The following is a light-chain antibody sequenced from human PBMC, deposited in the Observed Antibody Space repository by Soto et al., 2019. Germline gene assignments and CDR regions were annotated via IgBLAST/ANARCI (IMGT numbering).Light chain of an antibody. CDR3: SSYTSSSTLV. CDR2: DVS. J-gene: IGLJ2*01. V-gene: IGLV2-14*03. Sequence: QSALTQPASVSGSPGQSITISSTGTSSDVGGYNYVSWYQQHPGKAPKLIIYDVSNRPSGVSNRFSGSKSGNTASLTISGLQAEDEADYYCSSYTSSSTLVFGGGTKVTVL. CDR1: SSDVGGYNY.